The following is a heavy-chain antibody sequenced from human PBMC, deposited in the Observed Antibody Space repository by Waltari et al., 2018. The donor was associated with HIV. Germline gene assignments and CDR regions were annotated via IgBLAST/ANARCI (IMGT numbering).Heavy chain of an antibody. Sequence: QVTLRESGPALVKPTQTLTLTCTFSGFSLSTSGMCVSWIRQPPGKALEWLARIDWADDKYYSTSLKTRLTISKDTSKNQVVLTMTDMDPVDTATFYCAQINYYGSGSYTWGQGTLVTVSS. CDR1: GFSLSTSGMC. CDR2: IDWADDK. J-gene: IGHJ5*02. V-gene: IGHV2-70*15. CDR3: AQINYYGSGSYT. D-gene: IGHD3-10*01.